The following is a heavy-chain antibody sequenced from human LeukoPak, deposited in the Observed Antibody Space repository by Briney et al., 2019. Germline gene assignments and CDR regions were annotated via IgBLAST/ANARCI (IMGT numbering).Heavy chain of an antibody. CDR2: IWYDGSNK. Sequence: GGSLRLSCAASGFTFSSYGMHWVRQAPGKGLEWVAVIWYDGSNKYYADSVKGRFTISRDNSKNTLYLQMNSLRSEDTAVYYCARMAILTGYFSSYFYYMDVWGKGTTVTVSS. D-gene: IGHD3-9*01. J-gene: IGHJ6*03. V-gene: IGHV3-33*01. CDR1: GFTFSSYG. CDR3: ARMAILTGYFSSYFYYMDV.